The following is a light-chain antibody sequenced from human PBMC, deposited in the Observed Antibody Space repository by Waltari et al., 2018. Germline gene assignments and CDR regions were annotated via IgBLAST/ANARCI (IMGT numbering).Light chain of an antibody. V-gene: IGLV2-23*01. J-gene: IGLJ1*01. CDR1: SSDIGSYNL. CDR2: EGY. CDR3: CLYAGTYL. Sequence: QSALTQPASVSGSPGQSITISCTGTSSDIGSYNLVSWYQLHPGKAPKLIIYEGYKRPPGLSSHFSASKSGNTASLTISGLQADDEADYYCCLYAGTYLFGTGTRVTVL.